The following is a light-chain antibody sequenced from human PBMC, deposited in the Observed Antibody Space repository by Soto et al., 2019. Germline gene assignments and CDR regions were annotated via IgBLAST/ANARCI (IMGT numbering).Light chain of an antibody. CDR1: QSVSAGH. J-gene: IGKJ4*01. CDR2: GAS. Sequence: EIVSTQSPGTLSLSPGERATLSCRASQSVSAGHLAWYQQKPGQAPRLLIYGASSRATGIPDRFSGSGSGTDFTLTISRLEPEDFAVYFCQQYGSSPLTFGGGNKVDIK. V-gene: IGKV3-20*01. CDR3: QQYGSSPLT.